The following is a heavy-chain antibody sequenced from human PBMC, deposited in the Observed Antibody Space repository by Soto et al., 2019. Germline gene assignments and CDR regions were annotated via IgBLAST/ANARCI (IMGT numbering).Heavy chain of an antibody. V-gene: IGHV4-59*04. CDR2: IYHSGST. CDR1: GGSISSYY. D-gene: IGHD5-12*01. J-gene: IGHJ4*02. Sequence: SETLSLTCTVSGGSISSYYWSWIRQPPGKGLEWIGYIYHSGSTYYNPSLKSRVTISVDRSKNQFSLKLSSVTAADTAVYYCAAGGGLPRYDWGQGIRVTVAS. CDR3: AAGGGLPRYD.